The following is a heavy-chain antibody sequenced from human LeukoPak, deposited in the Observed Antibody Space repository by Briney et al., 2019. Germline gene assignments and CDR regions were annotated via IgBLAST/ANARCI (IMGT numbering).Heavy chain of an antibody. V-gene: IGHV4-59*12. CDR2: IYYSGST. CDR1: GGSISSYY. CDR3: ARGDPIAVADLDY. J-gene: IGHJ4*02. Sequence: KPSETLSLTCTVSGGSISSYYWSWIRQPPGKGLEWIGYIYYSGSTNYNPSLKSRVTISVDTSKNQFSLKLSSVTAADTAVYYCARGDPIAVADLDYWGQGTLVTVSS. D-gene: IGHD6-19*01.